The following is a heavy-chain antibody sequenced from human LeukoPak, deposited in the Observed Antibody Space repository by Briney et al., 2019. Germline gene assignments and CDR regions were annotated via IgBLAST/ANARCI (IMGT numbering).Heavy chain of an antibody. V-gene: IGHV3-74*01. Sequence: PGGSLRLSCVASGFTFTPYWIHWVRQAPGKGLVWVSRINSDGSSTNYTDSVKGRLTISRDNAKSTVYLQMNSLRAEDTAVYYCARDTSYAMDVWGKGTTVTVS. CDR3: ARDTSYAMDV. CDR2: INSDGSST. CDR1: GFTFTPYW. D-gene: IGHD2-2*01. J-gene: IGHJ6*04.